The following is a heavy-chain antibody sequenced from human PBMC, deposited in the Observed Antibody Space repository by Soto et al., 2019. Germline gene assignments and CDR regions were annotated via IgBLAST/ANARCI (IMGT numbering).Heavy chain of an antibody. D-gene: IGHD2-15*01. V-gene: IGHV4-61*01. CDR2: IYYSGST. Sequence: QVQLQESGPGLVKPSETLSLTCTVSGGSVSSGSYYWSWIRQPPGKGLEWIGYIYYSGSTNYNPSLKSRVTISVDTSKNQFSLKLSAVTAADTAVYYCARVWVGPIVVVVAAAPYGMDVWGQGTTVTVSS. CDR3: ARVWVGPIVVVVAAAPYGMDV. J-gene: IGHJ6*02. CDR1: GGSVSSGSYY.